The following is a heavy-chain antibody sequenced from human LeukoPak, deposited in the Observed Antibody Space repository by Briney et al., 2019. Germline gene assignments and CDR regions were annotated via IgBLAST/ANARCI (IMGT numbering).Heavy chain of an antibody. CDR2: ISGSGGST. V-gene: IGHV3-23*01. CDR3: ARDPGSSSGSNYYYYMDV. Sequence: GGSLRLSCAASGFTFSSYGMSWVRQAPGKGLEWVSAISGSGGSTYYADSVKGRFTISRDNSKNSLYLQMNSLRAEDTAVYYCARDPGSSSGSNYYYYMDVWGKGTTVTVSS. D-gene: IGHD6-19*01. CDR1: GFTFSSYG. J-gene: IGHJ6*03.